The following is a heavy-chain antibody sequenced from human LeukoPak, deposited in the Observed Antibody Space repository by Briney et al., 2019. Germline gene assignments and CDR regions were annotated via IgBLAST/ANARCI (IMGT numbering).Heavy chain of an antibody. D-gene: IGHD6-19*01. V-gene: IGHV4-34*01. CDR3: ARLSASSGWSSPL. CDR1: GGSFSGYY. CDR2: IYYSGST. J-gene: IGHJ4*02. Sequence: PSETLSLTCAVYGGSFSGYYWSWIRQPPGKGLEWIGSIYYSGSTYYNPSLKSRVTISVDTSKNQFSLKLSSVTAADTAVYYCARLSASSGWSSPLWGQGTLVTVSS.